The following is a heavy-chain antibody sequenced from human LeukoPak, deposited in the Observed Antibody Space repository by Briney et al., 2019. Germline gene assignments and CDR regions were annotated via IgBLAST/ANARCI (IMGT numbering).Heavy chain of an antibody. CDR1: GDSINSGGFY. D-gene: IGHD2-2*01. J-gene: IGHJ5*02. V-gene: IGHV4-30-2*01. CDR3: ARDLEYCSTTSCFT. CDR2: IHQSGIT. Sequence: SETLSLTCNVSGDSINSGGFYWNWIRQPPGKGLEWIAYIHQSGITVSNPSLKSRLTLSLDASKNRFSLRLTSVTVADTAVYYCARDLEYCSTTSCFTWGQGTLVTVSS.